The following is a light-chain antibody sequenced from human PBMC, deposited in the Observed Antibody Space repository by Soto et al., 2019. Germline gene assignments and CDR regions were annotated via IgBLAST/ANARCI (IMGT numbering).Light chain of an antibody. CDR1: SGHSSYA. Sequence: QPVLTQSPSASASLGASAKLTCTLSSGHSSYAIAWHQQQPEKGPRFLMKLNSDGSHSKGDGIPDRFSGSSSGAERHLTISRFQSDDEADYYCQTWGTGPRVFGGGTKLTVL. CDR2: LNSDGSH. V-gene: IGLV4-69*01. CDR3: QTWGTGPRV. J-gene: IGLJ2*01.